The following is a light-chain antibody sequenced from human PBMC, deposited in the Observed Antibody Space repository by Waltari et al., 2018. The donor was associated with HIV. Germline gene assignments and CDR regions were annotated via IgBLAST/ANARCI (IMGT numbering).Light chain of an antibody. CDR2: GAS. Sequence: EIVMTQSPATLSVSLGERATLSCRASQSVSSNLAWYQQKPGQAPRLLIYGASTRATGIPARFSGSGSETDFTLTVSSLQSEDSAVYYCQQYNNWPLMYTFGQGTKLDIK. V-gene: IGKV3-15*01. J-gene: IGKJ2*01. CDR1: QSVSSN. CDR3: QQYNNWPLMYT.